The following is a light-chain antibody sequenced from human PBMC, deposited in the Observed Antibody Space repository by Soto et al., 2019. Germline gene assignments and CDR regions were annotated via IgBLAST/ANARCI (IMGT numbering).Light chain of an antibody. V-gene: IGKV1-5*01. CDR3: PEYVYYST. CDR2: HAS. J-gene: IGKJ4*01. CDR1: QSINSW. Sequence: DIQMTQSPSTLSASVGDRVTITCRASQSINSWLSWYKQSPGKAPKLLIYHASTLESGVPSRFSGSGSGTEFTLTLSSLQPAEFATCYCPEYVYYSTFGGGTKVEIK.